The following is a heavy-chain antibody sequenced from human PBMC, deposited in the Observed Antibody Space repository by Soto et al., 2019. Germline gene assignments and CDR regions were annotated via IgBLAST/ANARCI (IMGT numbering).Heavy chain of an antibody. Sequence: SGPTLVNPTETLTLTCTFSGFSLTSPGMCVSWIRQPPGKALEWLALIERDDDDKYYSTSLKTRLTISKDTRKNQVVLTMANMDPADAGTYYCARSIRGPRRFNGMDVWGQGTTVTVSS. D-gene: IGHD1-20*01. J-gene: IGHJ6*02. V-gene: IGHV2-70*13. CDR1: GFSLTSPGMC. CDR2: IERDDDDK. CDR3: ARSIRGPRRFNGMDV.